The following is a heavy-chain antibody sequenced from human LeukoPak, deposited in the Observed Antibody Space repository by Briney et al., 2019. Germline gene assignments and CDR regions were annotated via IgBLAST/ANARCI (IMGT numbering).Heavy chain of an antibody. D-gene: IGHD3-16*02. CDR3: ARDDQLYVWGSYRYTGGIDY. CDR1: GFTFSSYG. Sequence: GGSLRLSCAASGFTFSSYGMHWVRQAPGKGLEWVAVIWYDGSNKYYADSVKGRFTISRDNSKNTLYLQMNSLRAEDTAVYYCARDDQLYVWGSYRYTGGIDYWGQGTLVTVSS. CDR2: IWYDGSNK. J-gene: IGHJ4*02. V-gene: IGHV3-33*01.